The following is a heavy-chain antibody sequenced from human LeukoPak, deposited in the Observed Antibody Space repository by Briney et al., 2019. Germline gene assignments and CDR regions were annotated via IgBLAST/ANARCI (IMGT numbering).Heavy chain of an antibody. Sequence: GGSLRLSCAASGFTFSSYGMHWVRQAPGKGLEWVAVIWYDGSNKYYADSVKGRFTISRDNSKNTLYLQMNSLRAEDTAVYYCARGPDLVTYYYYGMDVWGQGALVIVSS. V-gene: IGHV3-33*01. D-gene: IGHD1-14*01. CDR3: ARGPDLVTYYYYGMDV. CDR1: GFTFSSYG. CDR2: IWYDGSNK. J-gene: IGHJ6*02.